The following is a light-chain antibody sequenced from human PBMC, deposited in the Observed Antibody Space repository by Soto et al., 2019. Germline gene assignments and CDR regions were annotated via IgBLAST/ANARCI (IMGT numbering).Light chain of an antibody. CDR1: QSVTGSS. V-gene: IGKV3-20*01. CDR2: GAS. J-gene: IGKJ1*01. CDR3: HQYGSAPET. Sequence: EIVLTQSPGTLSLSPGERATLSCRASQSVTGSSLAWYQQKFGQAPRHLIYGASNRATDIPGKFSGSGSGTDFTLTISRLEPEDFAVYYCHQYGSAPETFGQGTRVQI.